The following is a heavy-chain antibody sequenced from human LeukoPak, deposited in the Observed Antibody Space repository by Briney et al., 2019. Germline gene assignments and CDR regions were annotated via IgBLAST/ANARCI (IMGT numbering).Heavy chain of an antibody. J-gene: IGHJ3*02. CDR1: GGSISSSSYY. D-gene: IGHD2-2*01. V-gene: IGHV4-39*07. Sequence: SETLSLTCTVSGGSISSSSYYWGWIRQPPGKGLEWIGSIYYSGSTYYNPSLKSRVTISVDTSKNQFSLKLSSVTAADTAVYYCARDLYYCSSTSCPRGAFDIWGQGTMVTVSS. CDR3: ARDLYYCSSTSCPRGAFDI. CDR2: IYYSGST.